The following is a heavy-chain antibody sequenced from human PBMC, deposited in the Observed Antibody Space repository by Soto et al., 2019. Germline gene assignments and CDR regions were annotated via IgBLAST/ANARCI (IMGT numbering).Heavy chain of an antibody. V-gene: IGHV3-30-3*01. Sequence: GGSLRLSCAASGFTFSSYAMHWVRQAPGKGLEWVAVISYDGSNKYYADSVKGRFTISRDNSKNTLYLQMNSLRAEDTAVYYCARPQGSSGWPWVYGMDVWGQGTTVTVSS. J-gene: IGHJ6*02. CDR1: GFTFSSYA. D-gene: IGHD6-19*01. CDR3: ARPQGSSGWPWVYGMDV. CDR2: ISYDGSNK.